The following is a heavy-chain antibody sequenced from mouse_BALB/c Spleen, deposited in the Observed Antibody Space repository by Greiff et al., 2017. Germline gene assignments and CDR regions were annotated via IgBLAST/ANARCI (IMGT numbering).Heavy chain of an antibody. Sequence: EVKVEESGGGLVQPGGSLKLSCAASGFTFSSYGMSWVRQTPDKRLELVATINSNGGSTYYPDSVKGRFTISRDNAKNTLYLQMSSLKSEDTAMYYCARDDGYPSYYAMDYWGQGTSVTVSS. CDR2: INSNGGST. D-gene: IGHD2-3*01. CDR1: GFTFSSYG. V-gene: IGHV5-6-3*01. J-gene: IGHJ4*01. CDR3: ARDDGYPSYYAMDY.